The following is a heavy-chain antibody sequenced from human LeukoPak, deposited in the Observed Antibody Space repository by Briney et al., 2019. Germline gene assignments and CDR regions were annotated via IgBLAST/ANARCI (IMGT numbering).Heavy chain of an antibody. Sequence: GGSLRLSCAASGFALSHYSLTWVRQAPGKGLEWVSSISTTSAYIHYAESVKGRFSISRDNIDNVVYLQMNSLRVEDTAVYYCARVAVAGPTGWFDPWGQGTLVTVSS. J-gene: IGHJ5*02. D-gene: IGHD6-19*01. CDR2: ISTTSAYI. V-gene: IGHV3-21*01. CDR3: ARVAVAGPTGWFDP. CDR1: GFALSHYS.